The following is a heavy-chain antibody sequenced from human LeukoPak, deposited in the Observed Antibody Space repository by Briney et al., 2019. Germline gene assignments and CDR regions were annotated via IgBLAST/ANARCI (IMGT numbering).Heavy chain of an antibody. D-gene: IGHD5-18*01. V-gene: IGHV1-18*01. CDR2: ISAYNGNT. J-gene: IGHJ5*02. Sequence: AASVKVSCRASGYTFTSYGISWVRQAPGQGLEWMGWISAYNGNTNYAQKLQGRVTMTTDTSTSTAYMELRSLRSDDTAVYYCARPGLGYSYGYPYHWGQGTLVTVSS. CDR1: GYTFTSYG. CDR3: ARPGLGYSYGYPYH.